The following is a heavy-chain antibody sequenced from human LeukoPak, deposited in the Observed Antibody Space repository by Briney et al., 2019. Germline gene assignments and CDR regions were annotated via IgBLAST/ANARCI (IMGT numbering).Heavy chain of an antibody. V-gene: IGHV3-23*01. J-gene: IGHJ6*03. CDR2: ITGSGGSS. D-gene: IGHD2-2*01. CDR3: AREIVEIPAAIAYYYYYMDV. CDR1: GFTFSSYA. Sequence: PGGSLRLSCAASGFTFSSYAMSWVRQAPGKGLEWVSAITGSGGSSFYADSVKGRFTISRDRSKNTLYLEMNSLRAEDTAVYYCAREIVEIPAAIAYYYYYMDVWGKGTTVTVSS.